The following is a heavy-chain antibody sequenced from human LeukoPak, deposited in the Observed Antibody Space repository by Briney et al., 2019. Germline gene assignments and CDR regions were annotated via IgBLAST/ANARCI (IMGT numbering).Heavy chain of an antibody. CDR1: GYTFTSYD. CDR3: ARVSGSYEILGYYYYYGMDV. CDR2: MNPNSGNT. V-gene: IGHV1-8*01. J-gene: IGHJ6*02. Sequence: ASVKVSCKASGYTFTSYDINWVRQATGQGLEWMGWMNPNSGNTGYAQKFQGRVTMTRNTSISTAYMELSSLRSEDTAVYYCARVSGSYEILGYYYYYGMDVWGQGTTVTVSS. D-gene: IGHD1-26*01.